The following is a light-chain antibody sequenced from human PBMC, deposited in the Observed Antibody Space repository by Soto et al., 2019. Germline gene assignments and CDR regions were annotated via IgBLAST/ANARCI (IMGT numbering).Light chain of an antibody. CDR2: EVT. Sequence: QSVLTQPPSASGSPGQSVTISCTGTNSDIGGYNYVSWYQQRPGKVPKVIIYEVTKRPSGVPDRFSGSKSGNTASLTVSGLQAEDEADYFCSSYANNNNILVFGTGTKVTVL. CDR3: SSYANNNNILV. J-gene: IGLJ1*01. CDR1: NSDIGGYNY. V-gene: IGLV2-8*01.